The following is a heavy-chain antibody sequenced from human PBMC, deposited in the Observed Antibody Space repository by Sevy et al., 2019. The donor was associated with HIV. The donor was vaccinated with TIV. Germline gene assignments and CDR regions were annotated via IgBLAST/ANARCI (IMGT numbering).Heavy chain of an antibody. CDR1: GYTFTGYH. CDR2: INPNSGGT. CDR3: ARLNYDILTGYSSNDY. V-gene: IGHV1-2*06. D-gene: IGHD3-9*01. J-gene: IGHJ4*02. Sequence: ASVKVSCKASGYTFTGYHMHWGRQAPGRGLEWMGRINPNSGGTNYAQKFQGRVTMTRDTSISTAYMELSRLRSDDAAVYYCARLNYDILTGYSSNDYWGQGTLVTVSS.